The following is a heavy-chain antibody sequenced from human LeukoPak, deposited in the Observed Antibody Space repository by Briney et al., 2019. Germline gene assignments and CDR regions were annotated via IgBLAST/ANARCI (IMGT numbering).Heavy chain of an antibody. V-gene: IGHV3-30*02. CDR3: AKDHKYRIAAAGRGWYFDY. CDR1: GFTFSSYG. D-gene: IGHD6-13*01. J-gene: IGHJ4*02. Sequence: GGSLRLSCAASGFTFSSYGMHWVRQAPGKGLEWVAFIRYDGSNKYYADSVKGRFTISRDNSKNTLYLQMNSLRAEDTAVYYCAKDHKYRIAAAGRGWYFDYWGQGTPVTVSS. CDR2: IRYDGSNK.